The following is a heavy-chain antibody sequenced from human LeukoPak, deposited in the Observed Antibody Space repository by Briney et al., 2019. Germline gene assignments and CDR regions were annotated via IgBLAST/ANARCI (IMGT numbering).Heavy chain of an antibody. J-gene: IGHJ4*02. D-gene: IGHD3-3*01. V-gene: IGHV3-23*01. CDR1: GFTFSSYA. CDR2: ISGSGGST. CDR3: AKDHRNYDFWSGYYKGDY. Sequence: GGSLRLSCAASGFTFSSYAMSWVRQAPGKGLEWVSAISGSGGSTYYADSVKGRFTISRGNSKNTLYLQMNSLRAEDTAVYYCAKDHRNYDFWSGYYKGDYWGQGTLVTVSS.